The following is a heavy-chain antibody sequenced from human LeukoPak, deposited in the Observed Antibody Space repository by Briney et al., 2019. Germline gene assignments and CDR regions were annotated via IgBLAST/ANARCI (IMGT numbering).Heavy chain of an antibody. D-gene: IGHD1-26*01. J-gene: IGHJ4*02. Sequence: SETLSLTCTVSGGSISSHYWSWIRQPPGKGLEWIGYGYYSGSANLDPSLKSRVTISGDTSRSQLSLKLTSVTAADTAVYFCARLGSYHDFWGQGALVTVSS. V-gene: IGHV4-59*08. CDR3: ARLGSYHDF. CDR2: GYYSGSA. CDR1: GGSISSHY.